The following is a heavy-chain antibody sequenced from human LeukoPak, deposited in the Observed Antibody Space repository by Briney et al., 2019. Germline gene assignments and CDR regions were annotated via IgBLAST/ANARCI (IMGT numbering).Heavy chain of an antibody. Sequence: SETLSLTCTVSGGSISSSSYYWGWIRQPPGKGLEWIGSIYYSGSTYYNPSLKSRVTISVDTSKNQFSLKLSSVTAADTAVYYCARLLANYYDSSGYYSGYYFDYWGQGTLVTVSS. V-gene: IGHV4-39*07. CDR3: ARLLANYYDSSGYYSGYYFDY. J-gene: IGHJ4*02. CDR1: GGSISSSSYY. D-gene: IGHD3-22*01. CDR2: IYYSGST.